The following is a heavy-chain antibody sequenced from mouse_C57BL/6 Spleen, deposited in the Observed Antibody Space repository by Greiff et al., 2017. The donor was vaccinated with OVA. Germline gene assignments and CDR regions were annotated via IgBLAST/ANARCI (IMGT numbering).Heavy chain of an antibody. D-gene: IGHD1-1*01. Sequence: VQLQQSGAELVRPGASVTLSCKASGYTFTDYEMHWVKQTPVHGLEWIGAIDPETGGTAYNQKFKGKAILTADKSSSTAYMELRSLTSEDPAVYYCTGDYYGSFDYWGQGTTLTVSS. V-gene: IGHV1-15*01. J-gene: IGHJ2*01. CDR2: IDPETGGT. CDR1: GYTFTDYE. CDR3: TGDYYGSFDY.